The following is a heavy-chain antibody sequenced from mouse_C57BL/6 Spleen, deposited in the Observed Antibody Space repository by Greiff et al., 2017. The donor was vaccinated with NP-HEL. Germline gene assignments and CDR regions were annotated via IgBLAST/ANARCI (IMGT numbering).Heavy chain of an antibody. V-gene: IGHV1-39*01. CDR2: INPNYGTT. D-gene: IGHD2-2*01. CDR3: ARMKRNGYDGYFDV. Sequence: EVQLQQSGPELVKPGASVKISCKASGYSFTDYNMNWVKPSNGKSLEWIGVINPNYGTTSYNQLFKGTATLTVDQSSSTAYMQLNSLTSEDSAVYYCARMKRNGYDGYFDVWSTGTTDTVSS. J-gene: IGHJ1*03. CDR1: GYSFTDYN.